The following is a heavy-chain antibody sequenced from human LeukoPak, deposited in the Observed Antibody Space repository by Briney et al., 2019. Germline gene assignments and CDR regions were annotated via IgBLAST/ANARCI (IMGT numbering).Heavy chain of an antibody. V-gene: IGHV1-3*01. CDR3: ARHSSSWLYYFDY. Sequence: ASVKVSCKASGYTFTSYAMHWVRQAPGQRLEWMGWINAGNGNTKYSQKFQGRVTITRDTSASTAYMELSSLRSEDTAVYYCARHSSSWLYYFDYWGQGTLVTVSS. D-gene: IGHD6-13*01. CDR1: GYTFTSYA. J-gene: IGHJ4*02. CDR2: INAGNGNT.